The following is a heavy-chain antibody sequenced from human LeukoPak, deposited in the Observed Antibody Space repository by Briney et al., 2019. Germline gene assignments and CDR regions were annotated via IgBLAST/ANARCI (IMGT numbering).Heavy chain of an antibody. Sequence: SVKVSCKASGGTFSSYAISWVRQAPGQGLEWMGGIIPIFGTANYAQKFQGRVTITADESTSTAYMELSSLRSEDTAVYYCARDHGPTVATSPFYSYYMDVWGKGTTVTVSS. CDR1: GGTFSSYA. V-gene: IGHV1-69*13. D-gene: IGHD4-11*01. CDR3: ARDHGPTVATSPFYSYYMDV. CDR2: IIPIFGTA. J-gene: IGHJ6*03.